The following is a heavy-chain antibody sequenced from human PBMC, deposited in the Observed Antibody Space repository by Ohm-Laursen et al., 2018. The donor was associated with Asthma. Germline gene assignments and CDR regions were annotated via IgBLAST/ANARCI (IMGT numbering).Heavy chain of an antibody. CDR2: ISWNSGSI. D-gene: IGHD1-14*01. J-gene: IGHJ5*02. V-gene: IGHV3-9*01. Sequence: SLRLSCAASGFTFDDDAMHWVRQAPGKGLEWVSGISWNSGSIKYVDSVKGRFTISRDNAKNSLYLQMNSLRAEDTAVYYCVKNRASLGPWGQGTLVTVSS. CDR3: VKNRASLGP. CDR1: GFTFDDDA.